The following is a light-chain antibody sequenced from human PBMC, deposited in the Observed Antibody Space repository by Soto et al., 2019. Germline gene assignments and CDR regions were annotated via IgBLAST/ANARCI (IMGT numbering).Light chain of an antibody. CDR2: DAS. CDR1: QSVSTN. J-gene: IGKJ5*01. V-gene: IGKV3-15*01. Sequence: EIVMTQSPTTLSVSPGERATLSCRASQSVSTNLAWYQQKPGQVPSLLIYDASTRASGIPARFSGSGSGTEFTLTIGSLQSEDFAVYYCQQYSSSPSFGQGTRLEIK. CDR3: QQYSSSPS.